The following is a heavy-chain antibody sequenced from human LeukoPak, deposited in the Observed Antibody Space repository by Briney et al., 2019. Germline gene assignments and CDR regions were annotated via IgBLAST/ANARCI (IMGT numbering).Heavy chain of an antibody. CDR3: ARDNLITLLGYYYMDV. D-gene: IGHD1-14*01. CDR1: GFTFSDYY. Sequence: PGGSLRLSCAASGFTFSDYYMSWIRQAPGKGLEWVSYISSSGSTIYYADSVKGRFTISRDNAKNSLYLQMNSLRVEDTAVYYCARDNLITLLGYYYMDVWGKGTTVTVSS. V-gene: IGHV3-11*04. J-gene: IGHJ6*03. CDR2: ISSSGSTI.